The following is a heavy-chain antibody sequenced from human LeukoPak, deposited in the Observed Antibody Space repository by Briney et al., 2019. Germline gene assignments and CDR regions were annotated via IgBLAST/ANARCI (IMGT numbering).Heavy chain of an antibody. CDR3: AKSGGEDIVVVPAADDY. D-gene: IGHD2-2*01. CDR1: GFTFSSYG. CDR2: IRYDGSNK. V-gene: IGHV3-30*02. Sequence: GGSLRLSCAASGFTFSSYGMHWVRQAPGKGLEWVALIRYDGSNKYYADSVKGRFTISRDNSKNTLYLQMNSLRAEDTAVYYCAKSGGEDIVVVPAADDYWGQGTLVTVSS. J-gene: IGHJ4*02.